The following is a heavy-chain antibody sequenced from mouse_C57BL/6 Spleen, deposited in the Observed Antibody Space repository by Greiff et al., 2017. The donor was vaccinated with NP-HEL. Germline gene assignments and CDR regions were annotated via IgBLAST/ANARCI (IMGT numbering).Heavy chain of an antibody. Sequence: QVQLQQSGAELVMPGASVKLSCKASGYTFTSYWMHWVKQRPGQGLEWIGEIDPSDSYTNYNQKFKGKSTLTVDKSSSTAYMQLSSLTSEDSAVYYCARWGVTTAQTWFAYWGQGTLVTVSA. D-gene: IGHD1-2*01. V-gene: IGHV1-69*01. CDR2: IDPSDSYT. CDR1: GYTFTSYW. CDR3: ARWGVTTAQTWFAY. J-gene: IGHJ3*01.